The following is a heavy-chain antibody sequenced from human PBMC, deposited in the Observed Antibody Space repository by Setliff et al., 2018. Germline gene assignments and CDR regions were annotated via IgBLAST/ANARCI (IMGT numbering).Heavy chain of an antibody. CDR3: AKFISYYYYGMDG. Sequence: GGSLRLSCAASGFNFNSYSMNWVRQAPGKGLEWVSYISSSGNTIYYADSVNGRFTISRDNSKNTLYLQMNSLSGDDTAVYYCAKFISYYYYGMDGWGQGTTVTVSS. CDR1: GFNFNSYS. J-gene: IGHJ6*02. CDR2: ISSSGNTI. V-gene: IGHV3-48*01.